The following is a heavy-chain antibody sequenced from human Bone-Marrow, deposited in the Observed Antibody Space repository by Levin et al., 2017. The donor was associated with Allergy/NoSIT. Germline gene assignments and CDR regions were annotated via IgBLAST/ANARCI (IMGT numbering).Heavy chain of an antibody. Sequence: GGSLRLSCAASGFAFGAYGMHWVRQAPGKGLEWVAVISYGGTYKYYADSVKGRFTISRDNSKNTLYLQMNSLRAEDTALYDCAKDFDSSGYWPDVWGQGTLVTVSS. D-gene: IGHD3-22*01. CDR2: ISYGGTYK. J-gene: IGHJ4*02. V-gene: IGHV3-30*18. CDR3: AKDFDSSGYWPDV. CDR1: GFAFGAYG.